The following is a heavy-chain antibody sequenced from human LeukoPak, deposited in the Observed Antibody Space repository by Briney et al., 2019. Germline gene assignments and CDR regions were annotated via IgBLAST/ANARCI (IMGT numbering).Heavy chain of an antibody. D-gene: IGHD1-1*01. J-gene: IGHJ4*02. CDR3: ARGLYNWNDVDPFDY. CDR2: IYYSGNT. V-gene: IGHV4-59*12. Sequence: SETLSLTCTVSGGSINGYYCSWIRQPPGRGLEWIGYIYYSGNTNYSPSLKSRVTISEDTSKNQFSLKLSSVTAADTAVYYCARGLYNWNDVDPFDYWGQGNPGHRLL. CDR1: GGSINGYY.